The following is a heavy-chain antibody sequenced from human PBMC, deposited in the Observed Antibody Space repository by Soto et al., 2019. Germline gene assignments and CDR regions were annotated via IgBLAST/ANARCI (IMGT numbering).Heavy chain of an antibody. Sequence: EVQLLQSGGHLVQPGGSLRLSCVASGFTFSTCGMTWVRQAPGKGLEWVSTISGSGGHTYYADSVKGRFTISRDNPKNTLYLQMKTLRVEDTAVYYCGRLSDYDSGPFDYWGQETLVTVSS. J-gene: IGHJ4*02. CDR3: GRLSDYDSGPFDY. V-gene: IGHV3-23*01. CDR1: GFTFSTCG. D-gene: IGHD5-12*01. CDR2: ISGSGGHT.